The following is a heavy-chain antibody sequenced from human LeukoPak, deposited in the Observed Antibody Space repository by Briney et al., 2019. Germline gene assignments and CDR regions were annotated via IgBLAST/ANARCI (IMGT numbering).Heavy chain of an antibody. J-gene: IGHJ4*02. CDR3: ARGSGDIAAAGPSSYYFDY. V-gene: IGHV1-24*01. CDR1: GYTLTELS. Sequence: ASVKVSCKVSGYTLTELSMHWVRQAPGKGLEWMGGFDPEDGETIYAQKFQGRVTMTEDTSTDTAYMELSSLRSEDTAVYYCARGSGDIAAAGPSSYYFDYWGQGTLVTVSS. CDR2: FDPEDGET. D-gene: IGHD6-13*01.